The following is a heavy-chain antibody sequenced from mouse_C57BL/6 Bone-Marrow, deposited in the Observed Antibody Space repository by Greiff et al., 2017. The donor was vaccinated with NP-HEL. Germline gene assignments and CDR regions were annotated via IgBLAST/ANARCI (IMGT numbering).Heavy chain of an antibody. CDR1: GFSLTSYG. CDR2: IWSGGST. J-gene: IGHJ4*01. Sequence: VKLLESGPGLVQPSQSLSITCTVSGFSLTSYGVHWVRQSPGKGLEWLGVIWSGGSTDYNAAFISRLSISKDNSKSQVFFKMNSLQADDTAIYYCARHGSSPYYAMDYWGQGTSVTVSS. CDR3: ARHGSSPYYAMDY. V-gene: IGHV2-2*01. D-gene: IGHD1-1*01.